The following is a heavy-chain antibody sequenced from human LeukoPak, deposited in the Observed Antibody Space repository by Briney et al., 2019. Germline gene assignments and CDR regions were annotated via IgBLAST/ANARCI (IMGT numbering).Heavy chain of an antibody. J-gene: IGHJ6*03. Sequence: PGGSLRLSCAASGFTFNSYAMSWVRQAPGKGLEWVSSISSSSSYIYYADSVKGRFTISRDNAKNSLYLQMNSLRAEDTAVYYCAREKGAPGYYYYMDVWGKGTTVTVSS. V-gene: IGHV3-21*01. CDR2: ISSSSSYI. D-gene: IGHD4/OR15-4a*01. CDR1: GFTFNSYA. CDR3: AREKGAPGYYYYMDV.